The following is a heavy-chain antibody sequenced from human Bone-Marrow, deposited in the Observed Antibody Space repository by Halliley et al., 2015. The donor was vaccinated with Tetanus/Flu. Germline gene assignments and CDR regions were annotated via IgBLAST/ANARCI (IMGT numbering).Heavy chain of an antibody. CDR1: GYTFTSYW. Sequence: QLVQSGAEVKKPGESLKISCKGSGYTFTSYWIVWVRQMPGRGLEWMGIIYPGGSNTRYSPSFQGHVTISADRSITTAYLRWSSLQAADTAVYYCARRIAVANTGHYFDYWGQGTLVTVSS. CDR3: ARRIAVANTGHYFDY. D-gene: IGHD6-19*01. J-gene: IGHJ4*02. V-gene: IGHV5-51*03. CDR2: IYPGGSNT.